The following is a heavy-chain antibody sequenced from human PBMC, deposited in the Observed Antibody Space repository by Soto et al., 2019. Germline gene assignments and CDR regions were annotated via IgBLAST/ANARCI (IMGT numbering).Heavy chain of an antibody. D-gene: IGHD2-15*01. Sequence: GVSLRLSCAASGFTFSIYDMHWFRQATGKGLEWVSAIGTAGDTYYPGSVKGRFTISRENAKNSLYLQMNSLRAEDTAVYYCSFSDILRPPPLFVYWCPGPLVSVFS. CDR2: IGTAGDT. V-gene: IGHV3-13*01. CDR3: SFSDILRPPPLFVY. J-gene: IGHJ4*02. CDR1: GFTFSIYD.